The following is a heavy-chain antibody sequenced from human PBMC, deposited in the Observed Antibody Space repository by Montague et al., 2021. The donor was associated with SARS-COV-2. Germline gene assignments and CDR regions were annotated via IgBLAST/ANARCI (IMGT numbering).Heavy chain of an antibody. CDR3: ARQPYLASVYYFDY. V-gene: IGHV4-59*01. CDR2: IFHSGHT. J-gene: IGHJ4*02. CDR1: GASITTYY. D-gene: IGHD3-10*01. Sequence: SETLSLICSVAGASITTYYWSWIRQAPGNGLGWMAYIFHSGHTNYNPSLRSRVAISIDTSKDQFSLSLTSITAADTAVYYCARQPYLASVYYFDYWGLGTLVTVSS.